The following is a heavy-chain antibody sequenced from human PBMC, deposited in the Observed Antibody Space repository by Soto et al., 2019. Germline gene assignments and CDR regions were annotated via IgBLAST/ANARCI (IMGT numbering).Heavy chain of an antibody. J-gene: IGHJ4*02. CDR1: GGTFNNYI. CDR3: ARPEGLYLGEVDFDS. Sequence: QVQLVQSGAEVKKPGSSVKVSCKASGGTFNNYIINWVRQAPGQGLEWMGRIIPMLGQASYAQKFQGRVTITADKSTSTAYMELSSLRSEDTAVYYCARPEGLYLGEVDFDSWGQGTPVTVSS. CDR2: IIPMLGQA. D-gene: IGHD3-16*01. V-gene: IGHV1-69*02.